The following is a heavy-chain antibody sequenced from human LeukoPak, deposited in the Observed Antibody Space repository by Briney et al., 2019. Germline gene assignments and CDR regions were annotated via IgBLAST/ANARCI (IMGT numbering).Heavy chain of an antibody. CDR2: ISYHGRDQ. J-gene: IGHJ4*02. Sequence: GGSLRLSCAASRFIFSNYAMHWVRQAPGKGLDWVAVISYHGRDQFYADSVRGRFTISRDSSKDTLYLQMNSLRTEDTAVYYCVRQDSSGGSCYLDYSGQGTLVTVSS. V-gene: IGHV3-30*04. CDR1: RFIFSNYA. CDR3: VRQDSSGGSCYLDY. D-gene: IGHD2-15*01.